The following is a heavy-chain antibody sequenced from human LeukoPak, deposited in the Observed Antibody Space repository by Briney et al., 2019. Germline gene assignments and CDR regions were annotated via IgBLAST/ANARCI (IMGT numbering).Heavy chain of an antibody. CDR2: TYYRSKWYN. CDR1: GDSVSSNSAA. J-gene: IGHJ3*02. D-gene: IGHD3-3*01. Sequence: TSQTLSLTCAISGDSVSSNSAAWNWIRQSPSRGLEWLGRTYYRSKWYNDYAVSVKSRITINPDTSKNQFSLQLNSVTPEDTAVYYCARDRDFWSGYYTGPPTYAFDIWGQGTMVTVSS. CDR3: ARDRDFWSGYYTGPPTYAFDI. V-gene: IGHV6-1*01.